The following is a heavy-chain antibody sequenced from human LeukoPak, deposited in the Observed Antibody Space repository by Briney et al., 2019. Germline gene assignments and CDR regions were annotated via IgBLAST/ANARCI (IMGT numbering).Heavy chain of an antibody. Sequence: SETLSLTCAVYGGSFSGYYWSWIRQPPGKGLEWIGEINHSGSTNYNPSLKSRVTISVDTSKNQFSLKLSSVTAADTAVYYCARDIAAAGNPGRFDPWGQGTLVTVSS. CDR1: GGSFSGYY. V-gene: IGHV4-34*01. D-gene: IGHD6-13*01. CDR3: ARDIAAAGNPGRFDP. CDR2: INHSGST. J-gene: IGHJ5*02.